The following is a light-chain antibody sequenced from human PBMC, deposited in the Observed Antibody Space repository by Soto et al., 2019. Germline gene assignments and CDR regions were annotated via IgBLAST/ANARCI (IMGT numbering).Light chain of an antibody. V-gene: IGLV2-23*03. CDR2: EGS. CDR1: SSDVGSYNL. J-gene: IGLJ1*01. Sequence: QSVLTQPASVSGSPGQSTTISCTGTSSDVGSYNLVSWYQQHPGKAPKLMIYEGSKRPSGVSNRFSGSKSGNTASLTISGLQAEGEADYYCCSYAGSSTFVFGTGTKVTVL. CDR3: CSYAGSSTFV.